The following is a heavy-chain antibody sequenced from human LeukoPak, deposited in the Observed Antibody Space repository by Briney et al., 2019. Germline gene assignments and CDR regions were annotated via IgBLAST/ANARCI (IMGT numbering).Heavy chain of an antibody. D-gene: IGHD3-3*01. CDR3: ARARVVHYNFRSGLHWYFDV. CDR2: ISHSGNT. Sequence: PSETLSLTCAVSGFSTSSGHYWAWIRQSPGKGLEWIGTISHSGNTYYNSSLKSRLAVSVDTSKNHFSLNLNSLTSADTAVYHCARARVVHYNFRSGLHWYFDVWGRGTLVTVSS. V-gene: IGHV4-38-2*01. CDR1: GFSTSSGHY. J-gene: IGHJ2*01.